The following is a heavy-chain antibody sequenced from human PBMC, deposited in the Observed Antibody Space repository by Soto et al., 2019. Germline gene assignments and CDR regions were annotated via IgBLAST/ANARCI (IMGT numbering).Heavy chain of an antibody. CDR1: GGTFSSYA. CDR2: IIPIFGTA. V-gene: IGHV1-69*01. CDR3: ARKGEAGGSGSYYNVPDYYYGMDV. J-gene: IGHJ6*02. D-gene: IGHD3-10*01. Sequence: QVQLVQSGAEVKKPGSSVKVSCKASGGTFSSYAISWVRQAPGQGLEWMGGIIPIFGTANYAQKVQGRVTITADESTSTAYMELSSLRSEDTAVYYCARKGEAGGSGSYYNVPDYYYGMDVWGQGTTVTVSS.